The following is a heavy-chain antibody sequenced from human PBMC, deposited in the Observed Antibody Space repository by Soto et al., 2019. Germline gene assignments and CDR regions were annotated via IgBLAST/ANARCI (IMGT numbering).Heavy chain of an antibody. CDR3: ARGCSSTSCYTGYYYYYGMDV. Sequence: GGSLRLSCAASGFTFSSYSMNWVRQAPGKGLEWVSSISSSSYIYYADSVKGRFTISRDNAKNSLYLQMNSLRAEDTAVYYCARGCSSTSCYTGYYYYYGMDVWGQGTTVTVSS. D-gene: IGHD2-2*02. CDR2: ISSSSYI. J-gene: IGHJ6*02. V-gene: IGHV3-21*01. CDR1: GFTFSSYS.